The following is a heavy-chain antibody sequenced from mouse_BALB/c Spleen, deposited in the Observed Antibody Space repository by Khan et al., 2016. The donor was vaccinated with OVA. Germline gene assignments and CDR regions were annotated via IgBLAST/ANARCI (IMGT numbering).Heavy chain of an antibody. CDR3: ARKNYYGYAMDY. J-gene: IGHJ4*01. CDR1: GYSITSDYA. V-gene: IGHV3-2*02. CDR2: ISYSGYT. Sequence: VQLKQSGPGLVKPSQSLSLTCTVTGYSITSDYAWDWIRQFPGNKLEWMGYISYSGYTSYNPSLKSRISISRDTSKNQFFLQLTSVTTEDTATYYWARKNYYGYAMDYWGQGTSGTVSS. D-gene: IGHD1-1*01.